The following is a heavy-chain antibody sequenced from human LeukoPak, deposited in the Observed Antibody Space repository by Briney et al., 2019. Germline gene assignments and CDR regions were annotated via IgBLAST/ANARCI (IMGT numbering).Heavy chain of an antibody. CDR1: GFTFSSYG. J-gene: IGHJ3*02. V-gene: IGHV3-23*01. Sequence: AGGSLRLSCAASGFTFSSYGMSWVRQAPGKGLEWVSAISGSGGSTYYTDSVKGRFTISRDNTKNSLFLHMSSLRAEDTAIYFCASSYFDNSLHAYDIWGQGTMVTVSS. CDR2: ISGSGGST. CDR3: ASSYFDNSLHAYDI. D-gene: IGHD3-22*01.